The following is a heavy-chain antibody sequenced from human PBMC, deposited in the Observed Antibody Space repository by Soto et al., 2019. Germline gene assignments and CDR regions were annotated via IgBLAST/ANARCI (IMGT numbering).Heavy chain of an antibody. CDR3: AGTPYYQGSSGPYIDY. J-gene: IGHJ4*02. Sequence: SETLSLTCSVSGGSISSYFWSWIRQPPGKGLEWIGYMYYSGSTNYNPSLKSRVTISVDTSKNQFSLKLSSVTAADTAVYYCAGTPYYQGSSGPYIDYWGPGTLVT. CDR2: MYYSGST. CDR1: GGSISSYF. D-gene: IGHD3-22*01. V-gene: IGHV4-59*01.